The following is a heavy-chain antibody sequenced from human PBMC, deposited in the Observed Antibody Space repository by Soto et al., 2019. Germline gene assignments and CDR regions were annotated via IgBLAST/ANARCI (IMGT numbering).Heavy chain of an antibody. V-gene: IGHV4-30-4*01. Sequence: SETLSLTCTVSGGSINSGDYYWSWIRQPPGKGLEWIGYIYYSGSTYYNPSLKSRVTISVDTSKTQFSLKLSYVTAADTAVYYCARDLGIPGRVAWFDPWGQGTLVTVSS. D-gene: IGHD1-20*01. J-gene: IGHJ5*02. CDR2: IYYSGST. CDR3: ARDLGIPGRVAWFDP. CDR1: GGSINSGDYY.